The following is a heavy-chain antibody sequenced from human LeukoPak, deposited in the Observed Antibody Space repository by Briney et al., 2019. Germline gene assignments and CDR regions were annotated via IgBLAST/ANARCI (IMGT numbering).Heavy chain of an antibody. CDR2: ISSSSSYI. D-gene: IGHD5-24*01. CDR1: GFTFSSYS. V-gene: IGHV3-21*04. CDR3: ARSPDGYNSYFDY. J-gene: IGHJ4*02. Sequence: GGSLRLSCAASGFTFSSYSMNWVRQAPGKGLEWVSSISSSSSYIYYADSVKGRFNISRDNAKNSLYLQMSSLRAEGTALYYCARSPDGYNSYFDYWGQGTLVTVSS.